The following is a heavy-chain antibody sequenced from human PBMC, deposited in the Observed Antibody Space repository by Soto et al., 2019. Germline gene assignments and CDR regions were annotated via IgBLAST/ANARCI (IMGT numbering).Heavy chain of an antibody. CDR2: INHSGST. J-gene: IGHJ4*02. D-gene: IGHD2-15*01. CDR1: GGSFSGYY. Sequence: QVQLQQWGAGLLKPSETLSLTCAVYGGSFSGYYWSWIRQPPGKGLEWIGEINHSGSTTYNPSLRSRVTISVDTSKNQFALKLSSVTDADTAVYYCARGEDIVVVVAAMYDYWGQGTLVTVSS. CDR3: ARGEDIVVVVAAMYDY. V-gene: IGHV4-34*01.